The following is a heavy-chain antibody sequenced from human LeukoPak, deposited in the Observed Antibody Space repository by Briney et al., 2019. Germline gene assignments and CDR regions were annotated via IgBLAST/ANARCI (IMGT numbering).Heavy chain of an antibody. J-gene: IGHJ3*02. CDR3: ARGPYSYDSSGAFDI. CDR1: GDSISSGDYY. V-gene: IGHV4-61*02. D-gene: IGHD3-22*01. CDR2: ISSSGST. Sequence: SETLSLTCTVSGDSISSGDYYWGWIRQPAGKGLEWIGRISSSGSTNYNPSLKSRVTISVDTSKNQFSLKLSSVTAADTAVYFCARGPYSYDSSGAFDIWGQGTMVTVSS.